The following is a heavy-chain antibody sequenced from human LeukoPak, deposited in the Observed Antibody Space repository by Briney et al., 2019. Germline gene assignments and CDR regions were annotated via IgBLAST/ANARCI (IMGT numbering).Heavy chain of an antibody. J-gene: IGHJ3*02. CDR3: ARGPYSYDSSGAFDI. CDR1: GDSISSGDYY. V-gene: IGHV4-61*02. D-gene: IGHD3-22*01. CDR2: ISSSGST. Sequence: SETLSLTCTVSGDSISSGDYYWGWIRQPAGKGLEWIGRISSSGSTNYNPSLKSRVTISVDTSKNQFSLKLSSVTAADTAVYFCARGPYSYDSSGAFDIWGQGTMVTVSS.